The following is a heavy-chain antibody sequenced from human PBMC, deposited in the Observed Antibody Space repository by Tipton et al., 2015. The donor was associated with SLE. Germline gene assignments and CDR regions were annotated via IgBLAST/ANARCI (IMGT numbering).Heavy chain of an antibody. CDR2: IRYDGSNK. CDR3: AKDGQWPDAFDI. CDR1: GFTFSSYG. V-gene: IGHV3-30*02. D-gene: IGHD6-19*01. J-gene: IGHJ3*02. Sequence: SGFTFSSYGMHWVRQAPGKGLEWVAFIRYDGSNKYYADSVKGRFTISRDNSKNTLYLQMNSLRAEDTAVYYCAKDGQWPDAFDIWGQGTMVTVSS.